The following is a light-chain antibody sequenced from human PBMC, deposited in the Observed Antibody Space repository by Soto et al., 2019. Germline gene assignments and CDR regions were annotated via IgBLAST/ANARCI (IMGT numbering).Light chain of an antibody. V-gene: IGLV1-47*01. J-gene: IGLJ3*02. CDR3: AAWDDSLSGWV. Sequence: QSVLTQPPSASGTPGQRVTISCSGSSSNIGSNYVYWYQQLPGTAPKLLFYRTNQRPSGVPDRFSGSKSGTSASLAISGLRSEDEADYYCAAWDDSLSGWVFGGGTKLTVL. CDR2: RTN. CDR1: SSNIGSNY.